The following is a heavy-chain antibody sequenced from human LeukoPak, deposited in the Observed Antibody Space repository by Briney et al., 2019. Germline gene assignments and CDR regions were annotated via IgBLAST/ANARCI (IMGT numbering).Heavy chain of an antibody. CDR1: GFTFSSYA. V-gene: IGHV3-23*01. Sequence: PGGSLRLSCAASGFTFSSYAMSWVRQAPGKGLEWVSAISGSGGSTYYVDSVKGRFTISRDNSKNTLYLQMNSLRAEDTAVYYCAKATYSSSWSGYYFDYWGQGTLVTVSS. CDR3: AKATYSSSWSGYYFDY. CDR2: ISGSGGST. D-gene: IGHD6-13*01. J-gene: IGHJ4*02.